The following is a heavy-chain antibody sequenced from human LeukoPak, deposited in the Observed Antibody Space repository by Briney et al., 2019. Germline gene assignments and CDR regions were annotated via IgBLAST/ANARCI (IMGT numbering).Heavy chain of an antibody. CDR2: IRSKAYGGTT. V-gene: IGHV3-49*03. D-gene: IGHD3-22*01. CDR3: TRDLGSSGYPMADY. CDR1: GFTFGDYA. Sequence: GGSLRLSCEASGFTFGDYAMSWFRQAPGKGLEWVGFIRSKAYGGTTEYAASVKGRFTISRDDSKSIAYLQMNSLKTEDTAVYYCTRDLGSSGYPMADYWGQGTLVTVSS. J-gene: IGHJ4*02.